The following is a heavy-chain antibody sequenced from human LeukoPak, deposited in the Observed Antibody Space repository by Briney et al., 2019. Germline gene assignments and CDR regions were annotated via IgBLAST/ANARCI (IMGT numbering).Heavy chain of an antibody. CDR2: ISSTSGNK. D-gene: IGHD7-27*01. Sequence: GVSLRLSCTASGFIFSTYSMIWVRQAPGKGLEWVSSISSTSGNKYYADSVKGRFTISRDNAKNSLYLQMNILRAEDTAVYYCAKGDVSVTREFDYWGQGTRVTVSS. CDR3: AKGDVSVTREFDY. J-gene: IGHJ4*02. V-gene: IGHV3-21*01. CDR1: GFIFSTYS.